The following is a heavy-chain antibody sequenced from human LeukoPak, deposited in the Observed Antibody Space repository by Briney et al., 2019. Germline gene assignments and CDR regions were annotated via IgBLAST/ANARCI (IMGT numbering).Heavy chain of an antibody. Sequence: SETLSLTCAVSGGSISSGGYSWSWIRQPPGRGLEWIGEINHSGNANYSPSLKSRVTISVDTSKNQFSLKLTSVTAADTAVYYCARGLNYYESSNYWGQGTLVTVSS. D-gene: IGHD3-22*01. V-gene: IGHV4-30-2*01. J-gene: IGHJ4*02. CDR1: GGSISSGGYS. CDR3: ARGLNYYESSNY. CDR2: INHSGNA.